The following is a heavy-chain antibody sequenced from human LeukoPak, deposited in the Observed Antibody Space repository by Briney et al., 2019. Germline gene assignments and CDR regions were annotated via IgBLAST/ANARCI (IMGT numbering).Heavy chain of an antibody. J-gene: IGHJ6*02. CDR1: GGSFSGYY. V-gene: IGHV4-34*01. CDR2: INHSGST. D-gene: IGHD6-13*01. Sequence: SETLSLTCAVYGGSFSGYYWSWIRQPPGKGLEWIGEINHSGSTNYNPSLKSRVTISVDTSKNQFSLKLSSVTAADTAVYYWAGGVLRQQLVRAIQNYYYYGMDVWGQGTTVTVSS. CDR3: AGGVLRQQLVRAIQNYYYYGMDV.